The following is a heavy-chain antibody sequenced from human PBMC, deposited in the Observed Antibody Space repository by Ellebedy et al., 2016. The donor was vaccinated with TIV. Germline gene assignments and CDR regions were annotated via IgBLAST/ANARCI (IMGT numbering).Heavy chain of an antibody. Sequence: GESLKISCAASGFTFSSYAMHWVRQAPGKGLEWVAVISYDGSNKYYADSVKGRFTISRDNSKNTLYLQMNSLRAEDTAVYYCARDFTYSSSWYSFDYWGQGTLVTVSS. CDR2: ISYDGSNK. CDR1: GFTFSSYA. J-gene: IGHJ4*02. D-gene: IGHD6-13*01. CDR3: ARDFTYSSSWYSFDY. V-gene: IGHV3-30-3*01.